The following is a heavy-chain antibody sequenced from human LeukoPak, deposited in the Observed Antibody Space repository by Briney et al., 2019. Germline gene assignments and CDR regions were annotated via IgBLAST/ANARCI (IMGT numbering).Heavy chain of an antibody. Sequence: SETLSLTCAVYGGSFSGYYWSWIRQPPGKGLEWIGEINHSGSTYYNPSLKSRVTISVDTSKNQFSLKLSSVTAADTAVYYCARETPHYDFWSGYYTGHFDYWGQGTLVTVSS. CDR3: ARETPHYDFWSGYYTGHFDY. D-gene: IGHD3-3*01. CDR1: GGSFSGYY. J-gene: IGHJ4*02. V-gene: IGHV4-34*09. CDR2: INHSGST.